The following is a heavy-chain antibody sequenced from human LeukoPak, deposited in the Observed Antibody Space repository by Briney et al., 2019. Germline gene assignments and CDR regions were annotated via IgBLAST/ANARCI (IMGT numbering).Heavy chain of an antibody. D-gene: IGHD4-23*01. V-gene: IGHV1-46*01. CDR1: GYTFTSYY. Sequence: ASVKVSCKASGYTFTSYYMHWMRQAPGQGLEWMGIINPSGGSTSYAQKFQGRVTMTRDMSTSTVYMELSSLRSEDTAVYYCARERKGASPYGGNFEGWGQGTLVTVSS. J-gene: IGHJ4*02. CDR2: INPSGGST. CDR3: ARERKGASPYGGNFEG.